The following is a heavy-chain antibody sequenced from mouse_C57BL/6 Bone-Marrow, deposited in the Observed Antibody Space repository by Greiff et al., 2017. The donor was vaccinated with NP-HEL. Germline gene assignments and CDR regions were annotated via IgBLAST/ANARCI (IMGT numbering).Heavy chain of an antibody. Sequence: EVQLQQSGPELVKPGASVKMSCKASGYTFTDYNMHWVKQSHGKSLEWIGYINPNNGGTSYNQKFKGKATLTVNKSSSTAYMELRSLTSEDSAVYYCERYPYGWYFDVWGKGTTVTVSS. D-gene: IGHD1-1*01. CDR2: INPNNGGT. CDR3: ERYPYGWYFDV. V-gene: IGHV1-22*01. J-gene: IGHJ1*03. CDR1: GYTFTDYN.